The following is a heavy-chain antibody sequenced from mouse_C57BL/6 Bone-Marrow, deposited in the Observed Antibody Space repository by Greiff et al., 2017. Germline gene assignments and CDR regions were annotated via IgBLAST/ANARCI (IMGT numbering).Heavy chain of an antibody. CDR3: AITTVVPYWYFDV. CDR1: GYTFTSYW. D-gene: IGHD1-1*01. J-gene: IGHJ1*03. CDR2: IDPSDSET. V-gene: IGHV1-52*01. Sequence: VQLQQSGAELVRPGSSVKLSCKASGYTFTSYWMHWVKPRPIQGLEWIGNIDPSDSETHYNQKFKDKATLTVDKSSSTAYLQLSSLTSEDSAVYYCAITTVVPYWYFDVWGTGTTVTVSS.